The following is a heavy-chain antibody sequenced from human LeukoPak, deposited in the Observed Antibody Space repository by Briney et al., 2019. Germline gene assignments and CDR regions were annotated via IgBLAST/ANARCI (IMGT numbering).Heavy chain of an antibody. J-gene: IGHJ6*03. CDR2: ISHDGNDK. CDR1: GFTFSSYA. CDR3: ARSSISPHYYFYYMDV. D-gene: IGHD2-2*01. Sequence: GGSLRLSCAASGFTFSSYAMHWVRQAPGKGLEWVAFISHDGNDKYFADSVRGRFTISRDITKNTLYLQMNSLRAEDTAVYYCARSSISPHYYFYYMDVWGKGTTVTVSS. V-gene: IGHV3-30*01.